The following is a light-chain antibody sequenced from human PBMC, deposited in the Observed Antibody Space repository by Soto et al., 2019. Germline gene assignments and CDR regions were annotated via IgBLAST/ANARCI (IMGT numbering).Light chain of an antibody. J-gene: IGKJ1*01. CDR1: QTISHW. V-gene: IGKV1-5*01. CDR3: QQYNTYWT. CDR2: DAS. Sequence: DIHLTQSPSTLSASVGDRVTITCRASQTISHWLAWYQQKPGKAPKLLIFDASSLENGVPSRFSGSGSGTEFTLTITGLQPDDFVTYYCQQYNTYWTFGQGTKVEI.